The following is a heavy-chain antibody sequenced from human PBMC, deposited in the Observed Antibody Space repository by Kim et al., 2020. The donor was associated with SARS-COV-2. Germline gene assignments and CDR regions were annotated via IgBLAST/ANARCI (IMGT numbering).Heavy chain of an antibody. CDR3: ARVSIPEYYYDSSGYYYKGSAFDI. J-gene: IGHJ3*02. D-gene: IGHD3-22*01. V-gene: IGHV3-48*03. Sequence: GGSLRLSCAASRFTFSSYEMNWVRQAPGRGLGWVSYISSSGNIIYYADSVKGRFTISRDNAKNSLYLQMNSLRAEDTAVYYCARVSIPEYYYDSSGYYYKGSAFDIWGQGTMVTVSS. CDR2: ISSSGNII. CDR1: RFTFSSYE.